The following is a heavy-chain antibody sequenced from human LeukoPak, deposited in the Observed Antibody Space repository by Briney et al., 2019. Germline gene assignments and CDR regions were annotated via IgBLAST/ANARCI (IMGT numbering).Heavy chain of an antibody. Sequence: GASVKVSCKATGYTFTRHYIHWVRQAPGPGLEWMGIINPSDVSTNYAQKFQGRVTMTRDTSTSTVYMELSSLRAEDTGVYYCARDGYEFWSGYYHGAYFDYWGQGTLVTVSS. J-gene: IGHJ4*02. CDR3: ARDGYEFWSGYYHGAYFDY. V-gene: IGHV1-46*01. CDR1: GYTFTRHY. D-gene: IGHD3-3*01. CDR2: INPSDVST.